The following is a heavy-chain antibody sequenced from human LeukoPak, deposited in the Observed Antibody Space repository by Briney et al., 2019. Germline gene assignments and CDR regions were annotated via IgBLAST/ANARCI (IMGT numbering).Heavy chain of an antibody. Sequence: SETLSLTCTVSGGSISSGDYYWSWIRQPPGKGLEWVGYIYYSGTTYYNPSLKRRVTISVDTSKNQFSLKLSPVTAAGTAVYYCARVGAANHDAFDIWGQGTMVTVSS. J-gene: IGHJ3*02. D-gene: IGHD1-26*01. CDR1: GGSISSGDYY. V-gene: IGHV4-30-4*08. CDR2: IYYSGTT. CDR3: ARVGAANHDAFDI.